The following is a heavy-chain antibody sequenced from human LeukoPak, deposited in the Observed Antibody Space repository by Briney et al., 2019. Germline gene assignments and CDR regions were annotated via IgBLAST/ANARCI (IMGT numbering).Heavy chain of an antibody. CDR1: GGPISDSY. CDR2: IDASGST. Sequence: SETLSLTCSVSGGPISDSYWSWIRQPAGKGLEWIGRIDASGSTNYNPSLKSRVTVSVDTSKNQFSLTLNSVTAADTALYFCAKVGYASGWTYFDHWGQGTLVTVSS. CDR3: AKVGYASGWTYFDH. D-gene: IGHD6-19*01. V-gene: IGHV4-4*07. J-gene: IGHJ4*02.